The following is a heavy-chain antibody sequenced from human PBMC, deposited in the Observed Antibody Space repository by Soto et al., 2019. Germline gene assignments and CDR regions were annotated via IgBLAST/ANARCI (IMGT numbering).Heavy chain of an antibody. CDR3: ARDRPGGYGYSWDDFLYYYRMDV. D-gene: IGHD5-18*01. V-gene: IGHV3-30-3*01. Sequence: GGSLRLSCAASGFSFKSYAIHWVRQAPGKGLEWVAVVSYDGSNKFYADSVKGRFTISRDDSKNTVFLQMNSLRVEDTAVFYCARDRPGGYGYSWDDFLYYYRMDVWGQGTTVTVSS. CDR2: VSYDGSNK. CDR1: GFSFKSYA. J-gene: IGHJ6*02.